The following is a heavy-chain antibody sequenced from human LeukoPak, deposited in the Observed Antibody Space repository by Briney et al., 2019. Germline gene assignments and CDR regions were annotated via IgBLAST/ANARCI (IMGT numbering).Heavy chain of an antibody. Sequence: GASVKVSCKASGYTFTSYYMHWVRQAPGQGLEWMGIINPSGGSTSYAQKFQGRVTMTRDTSTSTVFMELSSLRSEDTAVYYCARVVPAFTDAFDIWGQGTMVTVSS. V-gene: IGHV1-46*03. J-gene: IGHJ3*02. CDR3: ARVVPAFTDAFDI. CDR2: INPSGGST. D-gene: IGHD2-2*01. CDR1: GYTFTSYY.